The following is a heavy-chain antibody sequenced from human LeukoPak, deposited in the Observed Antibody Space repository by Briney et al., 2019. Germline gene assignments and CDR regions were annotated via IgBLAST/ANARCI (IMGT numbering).Heavy chain of an antibody. CDR3: ARSHGRARAALLSY. D-gene: IGHD3-16*02. CDR1: GYSLTNYY. V-gene: IGHV1-46*01. J-gene: IGHJ4*02. Sequence: GASVKVSCKASGYSLTNYYMHWVRQAPGQGLEWVGLISPYGGSTNYAQTFQGRVDITRDTSTSTIYMELSSLRSEDTAVYYCARSHGRARAALLSYWGQGTLVTVSS. CDR2: ISPYGGST.